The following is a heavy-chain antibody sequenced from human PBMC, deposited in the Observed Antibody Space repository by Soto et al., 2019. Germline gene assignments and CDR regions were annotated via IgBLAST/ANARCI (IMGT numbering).Heavy chain of an antibody. J-gene: IGHJ3*02. Sequence: EVQLVESGGGLIQPGGSLRLSCAASGFTVSSNYMSWVRQAPGKGLEWVSVIYSGGSTYYADSVKGRFTISRDNSKNTLYLQMNSLRAEDTAVYYCARGTYYYDSSGYYYDAFDIWGQGTMVTVSS. V-gene: IGHV3-53*01. D-gene: IGHD3-22*01. CDR2: IYSGGST. CDR1: GFTVSSNY. CDR3: ARGTYYYDSSGYYYDAFDI.